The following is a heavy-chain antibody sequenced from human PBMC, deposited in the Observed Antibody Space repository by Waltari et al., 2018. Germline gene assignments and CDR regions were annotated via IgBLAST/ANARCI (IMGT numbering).Heavy chain of an antibody. CDR2: ISYNGAT. CDR1: GGPITPNSHS. Sequence: QLQLQESGPGLVKPPETLALTCSVSGGPITPNSHSWGWIRQPPGQGLEWIGTISYNGATYSSPSLRGRLTLSRDTTMNQLSLKLGSVTAADTAVYYCATYIGASVGTAAFDVWGQGTMVTVSS. CDR3: ATYIGASVGTAAFDV. J-gene: IGHJ3*01. D-gene: IGHD5-12*01. V-gene: IGHV4-39*01.